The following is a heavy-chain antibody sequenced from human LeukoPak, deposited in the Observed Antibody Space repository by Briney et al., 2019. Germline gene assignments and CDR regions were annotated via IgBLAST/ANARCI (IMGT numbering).Heavy chain of an antibody. CDR1: GGSISSYY. J-gene: IGHJ4*02. Sequence: SETLSLTCTVSGGSISSYYWSWIRQPPGKGLEWIGYIYYSGSTNYNPSLKSRVTISVDTSKNQFSLKLSSVTAADTAVYYCARASITGTTPFDYWGQGTLVTVSS. CDR2: IYYSGST. D-gene: IGHD1-20*01. CDR3: ARASITGTTPFDY. V-gene: IGHV4-59*01.